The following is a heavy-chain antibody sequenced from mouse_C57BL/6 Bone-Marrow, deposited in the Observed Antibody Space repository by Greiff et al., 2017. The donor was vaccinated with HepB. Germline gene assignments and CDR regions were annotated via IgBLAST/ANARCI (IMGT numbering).Heavy chain of an antibody. CDR1: GFTFSSYG. Sequence: EVHLVESGGDLVKPGGSLKLSCAASGFTFSSYGMSWVRQTPDKRLEWVATISSGGSYTYDPDSVKGRFTISRDNAKNTLYLQMSSLKSEDTAMYYCARRPYYYGSSYGYFDVWGTGTTVTVSS. J-gene: IGHJ1*03. CDR2: ISSGGSYT. CDR3: ARRPYYYGSSYGYFDV. V-gene: IGHV5-6*01. D-gene: IGHD1-1*01.